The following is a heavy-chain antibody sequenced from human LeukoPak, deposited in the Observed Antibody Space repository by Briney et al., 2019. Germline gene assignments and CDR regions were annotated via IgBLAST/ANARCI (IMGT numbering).Heavy chain of an antibody. CDR3: STGLDSRKLGY. CDR2: IHPSGLL. D-gene: IGHD3-22*01. Sequence: SQPQSLTCSVSGASLNSDDQYWNWIRQRPGKGLEWIGSIHPSGLLYSNPSLESRVSISRDTPKNQFSLNLNSVTAANTVVYFCSTGLDSRKLGYWGQGILVTVSS. V-gene: IGHV4-31*03. CDR1: GASLNSDDQY. J-gene: IGHJ4*02.